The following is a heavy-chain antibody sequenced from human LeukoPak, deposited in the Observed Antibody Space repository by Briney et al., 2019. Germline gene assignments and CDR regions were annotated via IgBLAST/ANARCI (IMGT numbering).Heavy chain of an antibody. J-gene: IGHJ5*02. D-gene: IGHD4-11*01. CDR1: GGSFSGYY. V-gene: IGHV4-34*01. Sequence: SETLSLTCAVYGGSFSGYYWNWIRQPTGKGLEWIGEINPSGATNYDMSLKSRVTISVDTSRNQFSLNLSSVTAADTAVYYCARELAVTTIGGRNWFDPWGQGTLVTVSS. CDR2: INPSGAT. CDR3: ARELAVTTIGGRNWFDP.